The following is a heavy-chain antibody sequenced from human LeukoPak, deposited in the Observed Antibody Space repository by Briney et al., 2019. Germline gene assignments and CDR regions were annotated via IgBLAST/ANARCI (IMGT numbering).Heavy chain of an antibody. Sequence: GGSLRLSCAASGFTFSSYAMSWVRQAPGKGLEWVSAISGSGGSTYYADSVKGRFTISRDSSKNTLYLQMNSLRAEDTAVYYCAKGVGNHYYFDYWGQGTLVTVSS. J-gene: IGHJ4*02. CDR3: AKGVGNHYYFDY. V-gene: IGHV3-23*01. CDR2: ISGSGGST. CDR1: GFTFSSYA. D-gene: IGHD4-23*01.